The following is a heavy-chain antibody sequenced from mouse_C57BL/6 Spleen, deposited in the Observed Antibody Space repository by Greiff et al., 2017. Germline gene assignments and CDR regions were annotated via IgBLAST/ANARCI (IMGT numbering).Heavy chain of an antibody. Sequence: EVQLQESGPELVKPGASVKISCKASGYSFTGYYMNWVKQSPGKSLEWIGEINPSTGGTNYNQKFQAKATLTVDKSSSTAYMQLKSLTSEDSAVNYCARKGMVTNMDDWGQGNTVSVSS. J-gene: IGHJ4*01. CDR1: GYSFTGYY. V-gene: IGHV1-42*01. CDR2: INPSTGGT. CDR3: ARKGMVTNMDD. D-gene: IGHD2-2*01.